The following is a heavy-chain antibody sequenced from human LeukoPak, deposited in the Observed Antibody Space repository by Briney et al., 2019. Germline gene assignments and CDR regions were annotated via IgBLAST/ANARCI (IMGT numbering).Heavy chain of an antibody. CDR1: GFTFSSYW. CDR3: ARRIQGVAPYYFDY. D-gene: IGHD2-15*01. CDR2: INSDGGST. Sequence: GGSLRLSCTASGFTFSSYWMRWVRQAPGKGLVWVSRINSDGGSTSYADSVKGRFTISRDNAKNTLYLQMNSLRAEDTAVYYCARRIQGVAPYYFDYWGQGTLVTVSS. J-gene: IGHJ4*02. V-gene: IGHV3-74*01.